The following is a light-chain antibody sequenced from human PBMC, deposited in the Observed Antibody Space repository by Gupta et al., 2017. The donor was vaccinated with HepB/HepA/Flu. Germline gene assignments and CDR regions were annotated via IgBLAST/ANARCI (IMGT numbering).Light chain of an antibody. CDR3: QQYYSSYPWT. Sequence: DIVMTQPPASLVVSLGAEATTICKSSQSVLYSINNNYLAWYQQKPRQPPKLLIYWASTKESGVPDRSSGSRSATTYTTTTSSLQADDEAITYCQQYYSSYPWTFGQGTKVEVK. J-gene: IGKJ1*01. CDR2: WAS. CDR1: QSVLYSINNNY. V-gene: IGKV4-1*01.